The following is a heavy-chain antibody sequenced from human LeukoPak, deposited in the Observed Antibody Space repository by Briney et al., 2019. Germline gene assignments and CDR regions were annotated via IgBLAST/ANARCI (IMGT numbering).Heavy chain of an antibody. CDR3: ARASYGDYDALDI. CDR1: GFAFLAYN. Sequence: GGSLRFSCAASGFAFLAYNMHWVRQAPGEGLEYVSGISTSGDSTNYANSVKGRFTISRDNSRNTLYLQMDNLRAEDMAVYHCARASYGDYDALDIWGQGTLVTVSS. J-gene: IGHJ3*02. D-gene: IGHD4-17*01. CDR2: ISTSGDST. V-gene: IGHV3-64*01.